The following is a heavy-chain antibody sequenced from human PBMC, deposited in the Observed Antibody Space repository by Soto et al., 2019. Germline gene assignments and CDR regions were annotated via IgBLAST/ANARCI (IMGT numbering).Heavy chain of an antibody. V-gene: IGHV3-33*01. CDR1: GFTFSTYG. CDR3: ARDRRAHGAVYYCDT. CDR2: IWYDGSLH. Sequence: VQLVESGGGVVQPGRSLRLSCAASGFTFSTYGMHWVRQAPGKGLEWVALIWYDGSLHYYADSVKGRFTISRDNSKNTLYLQMSSLRVEDTAAYYCARDRRAHGAVYYCDTWGQGALVTVSS. D-gene: IGHD2-8*02. J-gene: IGHJ4*02.